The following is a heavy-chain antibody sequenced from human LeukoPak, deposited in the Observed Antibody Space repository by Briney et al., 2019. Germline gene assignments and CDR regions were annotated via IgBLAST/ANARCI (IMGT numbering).Heavy chain of an antibody. J-gene: IGHJ3*02. Sequence: GGSLRLSCAASGLTVSSNYMNWVRQAPGKVLEWVSVIYSTDNTYYADSVKGRFTISRDNSKNTLYLQMNSLRAEDTAVYYCARDTHYPPDAFDIWGQGTMVTVSS. CDR1: GLTVSSNY. CDR3: ARDTHYPPDAFDI. V-gene: IGHV3-66*01. D-gene: IGHD3-10*01. CDR2: IYSTDNT.